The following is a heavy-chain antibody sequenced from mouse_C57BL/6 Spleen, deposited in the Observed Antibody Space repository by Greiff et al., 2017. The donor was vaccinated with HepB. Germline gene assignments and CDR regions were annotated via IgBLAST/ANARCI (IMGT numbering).Heavy chain of an antibody. J-gene: IGHJ2*01. Sequence: EVQRVESGPGLVKPSQSLSLTCSVTGYSITSGYYWNWIRQFPGNKLEWMGYISYDGSNNYNPSLKNRISITRDTSKNQFFLKLNSVTTEDTATYYCARGHGSPDYWGQGTTLTVSS. D-gene: IGHD1-1*01. CDR1: GYSITSGYY. V-gene: IGHV3-6*01. CDR2: ISYDGSN. CDR3: ARGHGSPDY.